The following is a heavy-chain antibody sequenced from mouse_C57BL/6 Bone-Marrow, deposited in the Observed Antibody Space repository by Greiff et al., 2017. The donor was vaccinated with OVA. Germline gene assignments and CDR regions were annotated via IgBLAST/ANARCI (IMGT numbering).Heavy chain of an antibody. CDR1: GYTFTSYG. Sequence: VQLQQSGAELARPGASVKLSCKASGYTFTSYGISWVKQRTGQGLEWIGEIYPRSGNTYYNEKFKGKATLTADKSSSTAYMELRSLTSEDSAVYFCVYDDYDGYYFDYWGQGTTLTVSS. CDR3: VYDDYDGYYFDY. V-gene: IGHV1-81*01. CDR2: IYPRSGNT. D-gene: IGHD2-4*01. J-gene: IGHJ2*01.